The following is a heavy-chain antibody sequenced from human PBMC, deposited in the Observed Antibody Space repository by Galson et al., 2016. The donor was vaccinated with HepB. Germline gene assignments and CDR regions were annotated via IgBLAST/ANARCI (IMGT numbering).Heavy chain of an antibody. CDR1: GGSINNHY. J-gene: IGHJ4*02. CDR2: ISYSGST. D-gene: IGHD2-2*01. Sequence: SETLSLTCTVSGGSINNHYWSWIRQPPGKGLEWIGYISYSGSTNYSPSFLPRVTISLDTSKNQFSLKLSSMTAADTAVYYCARLEYCSRVSCPLDYWGPGALLTCSS. V-gene: IGHV4-59*08. CDR3: ARLEYCSRVSCPLDY.